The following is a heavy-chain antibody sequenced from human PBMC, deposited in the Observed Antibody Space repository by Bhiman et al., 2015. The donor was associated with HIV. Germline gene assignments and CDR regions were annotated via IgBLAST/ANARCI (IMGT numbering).Heavy chain of an antibody. D-gene: IGHD3-10*01. CDR1: GFTFSSYW. J-gene: IGHJ4*02. V-gene: IGHV3-74*01. CDR3: VKGSGSFPRGNSFDY. CDR2: SNSDASNT. Sequence: EVQLVESGGGLVQPGGSLRLSCAASGFTFSSYWMHWVRQAPGKGLVWVSRSNSDASNTAYADSVKGRFSISRDNSKNTLYLQMRSLSGEDTAVYYCVKGSGSFPRGNSFDYWGQGTVVTVSS.